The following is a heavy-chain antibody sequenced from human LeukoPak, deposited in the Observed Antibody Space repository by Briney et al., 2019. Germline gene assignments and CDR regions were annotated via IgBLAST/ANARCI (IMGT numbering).Heavy chain of an antibody. CDR3: ATYSGGHIDY. V-gene: IGHV4-59*01. CDR2: IYYSGST. Sequence: SETLSLTCPVAGASISSYYWSWIRQPPGKGLEWHGYIYYSGSTNYNPSLKSRVTMSVDTSKNQFSLKLSSVTAADTAVYYCATYSGGHIDYWGQGSLVTASS. CDR1: GASISSYY. D-gene: IGHD5-12*01. J-gene: IGHJ4*02.